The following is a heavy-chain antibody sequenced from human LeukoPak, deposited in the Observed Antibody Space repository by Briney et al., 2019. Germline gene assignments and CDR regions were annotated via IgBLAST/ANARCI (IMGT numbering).Heavy chain of an antibody. V-gene: IGHV3-7*01. D-gene: IGHD5-18*01. CDR2: IKQDGSEK. Sequence: GGSLRLSCEASGFTFSTYWMNWVRQAPGKGLEWVANIKQDGSEKYYVDSVKGRFTISRDNAKKSLYLQMNSLRAEDTAVYYCARHLSGITGYTYGRGIDYWGQGTLLTVSS. CDR3: ARHLSGITGYTYGRGIDY. J-gene: IGHJ4*02. CDR1: GFTFSTYW.